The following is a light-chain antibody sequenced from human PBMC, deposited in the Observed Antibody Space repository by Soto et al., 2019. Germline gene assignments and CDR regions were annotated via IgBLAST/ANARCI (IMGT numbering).Light chain of an antibody. CDR2: GAS. V-gene: IGKV3D-15*01. J-gene: IGKJ1*01. CDR3: QQYNNWPRT. Sequence: EIVMTQSPATLSVSPGERATLSCRASQSVNTNVAWYQQEPGQAPRLLIYGASTRATGIPARFSGSVSGTEFALTISSLQSEDFAVYYCQQYNNWPRTFGKGTKVEIK. CDR1: QSVNTN.